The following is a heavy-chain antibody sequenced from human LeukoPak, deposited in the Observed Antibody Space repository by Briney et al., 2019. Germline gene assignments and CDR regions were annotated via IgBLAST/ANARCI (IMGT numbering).Heavy chain of an antibody. J-gene: IGHJ3*02. CDR1: DYSIRSGFY. CDR3: ARGFDGHNAFDI. Sequence: SETLSLTCTVSDYSIRSGFYWGWTRQPPGKGMGWIGTIYHSGDTYYNPPRKSRVTISVDTSKNQFSLRLSSVTAADTAVYYCARGFDGHNAFDIWGQGIMVTVSS. CDR2: IYHSGDT. D-gene: IGHD3-9*01. V-gene: IGHV4-38-2*02.